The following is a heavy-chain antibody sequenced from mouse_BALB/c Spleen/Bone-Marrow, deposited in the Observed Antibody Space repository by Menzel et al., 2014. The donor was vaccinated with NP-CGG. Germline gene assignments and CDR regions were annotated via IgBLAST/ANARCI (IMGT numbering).Heavy chain of an antibody. Sequence: QVQLKQSGAELVKPGASVKLSCKASGYTFTSYWMHWVKQRPGQGLEWIGEINPSNGRTNYNEKFKSKATLTVDKSSSTAYMQLSSLTSEDSAVYYCARRTTTVVATDYWGQGTTLTFSS. CDR2: INPSNGRT. D-gene: IGHD1-1*01. J-gene: IGHJ2*01. CDR3: ARRTTTVVATDY. CDR1: GYTFTSYW. V-gene: IGHV1S81*02.